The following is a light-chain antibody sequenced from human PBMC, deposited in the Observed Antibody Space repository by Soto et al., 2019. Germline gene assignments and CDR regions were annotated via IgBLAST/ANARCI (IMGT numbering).Light chain of an antibody. Sequence: DIKMTQSPSTLSASVGDRVTITCRASQSISGWLAWYQQKPGKPPKLLIYDASSLEGGVPSRFSGSGSGTEFTLTISSLQPDDFATYYCQQYYSYPWTFGQGTKVDI. CDR2: DAS. V-gene: IGKV1-5*01. CDR3: QQYYSYPWT. J-gene: IGKJ1*01. CDR1: QSISGW.